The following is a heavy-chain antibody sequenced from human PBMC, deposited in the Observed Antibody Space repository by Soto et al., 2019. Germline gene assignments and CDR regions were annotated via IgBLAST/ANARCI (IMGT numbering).Heavy chain of an antibody. CDR2: IYPGDSDT. Sequence: GESLKISCHGSGYIFASYWIGWVRQMPGKDLEWMGIIYPGDSDTSYSPSFQGQVTISAEKSLRTAYLQWTSLKASDADLYYFSRARSYTRGFYYEGLGFWGQGTTVTVSS. CDR3: SRARSYTRGFYYEGLGF. D-gene: IGHD6-19*01. CDR1: GYIFASYW. J-gene: IGHJ6*02. V-gene: IGHV5-51*01.